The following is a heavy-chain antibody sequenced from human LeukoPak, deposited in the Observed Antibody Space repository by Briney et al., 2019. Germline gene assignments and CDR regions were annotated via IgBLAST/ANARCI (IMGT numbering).Heavy chain of an antibody. CDR1: GGTFSSYA. Sequence: SVKVSCKASGGTFSSYAISWVRQAPGQGLEWMGGIIPIFGTANYAQKFQGRVTITADESTSTAYMELSSLRSDDTAVYYCARDRGGFLEPYYFDYWGQGTLVTVSS. D-gene: IGHD3-3*01. J-gene: IGHJ4*02. CDR2: IIPIFGTA. V-gene: IGHV1-69*13. CDR3: ARDRGGFLEPYYFDY.